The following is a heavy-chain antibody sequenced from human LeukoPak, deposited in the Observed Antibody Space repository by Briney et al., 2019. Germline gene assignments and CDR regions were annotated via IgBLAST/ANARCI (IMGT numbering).Heavy chain of an antibody. D-gene: IGHD3-10*01. CDR2: IDEGGNKV. Sequence: GGSLRLSCAASGFTFDYHWMTWVRQAPGKGLEWVASIDEGGNKVYYAESVKGRFTISRDNAKNSVFLQMNSLRAEDTAVYYCVREWFLARYSWGQGALVTVSS. J-gene: IGHJ4*02. V-gene: IGHV3-7*01. CDR1: GFTFDYHW. CDR3: VREWFLARYS.